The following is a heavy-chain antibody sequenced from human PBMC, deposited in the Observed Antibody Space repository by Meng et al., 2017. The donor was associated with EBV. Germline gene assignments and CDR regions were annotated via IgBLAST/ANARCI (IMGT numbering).Heavy chain of an antibody. D-gene: IGHD4-11*01. V-gene: IGHV4-61*01. CDR2: IYYTGST. CDR1: GGSVNNESYY. J-gene: IGHJ5*02. CDR3: ARGDYTNYPRWFDP. Sequence: QVQLQESGPGLGKLSEXLSLTCTVSGGSVNNESYYWGWIRQPPGKGLEYSGYIYYTGSTNYNSSLKSRVTISLDKSKNQFSLKLTSLTAADTAIYYCARGDYTNYPRWFDPWGQGTLVTVSS.